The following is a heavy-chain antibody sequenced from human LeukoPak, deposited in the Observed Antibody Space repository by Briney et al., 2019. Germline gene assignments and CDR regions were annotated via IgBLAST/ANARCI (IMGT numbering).Heavy chain of an antibody. CDR1: GGTFSSYA. D-gene: IGHD6-19*01. Sequence: SVKVSCKASGGTFSSYAISWVRQAPGQGLEWMGGSTPIFGTANYAQKFQGRVTITADESTSTAYMELSSLRSEDTAVYYCARLVAGRDQTYYFDYWGQGTLVTVSS. CDR3: ARLVAGRDQTYYFDY. V-gene: IGHV1-69*13. J-gene: IGHJ4*02. CDR2: STPIFGTA.